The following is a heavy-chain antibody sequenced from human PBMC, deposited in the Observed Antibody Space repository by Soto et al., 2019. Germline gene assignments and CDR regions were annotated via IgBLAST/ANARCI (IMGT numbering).Heavy chain of an antibody. D-gene: IGHD3-3*01. CDR2: ISYDGSNK. CDR3: AKDYNDFWSGYWYYYYMDV. Sequence: GGSLRLSCAASGFTFSSYGMHWVRQAPGKGLEWVAVISYDGSNKYYADSVKGRFTISRDNSKNTLYLQMNSLRAEDTAVYYCAKDYNDFWSGYWYYYYMDVWGKGTTVTVSS. J-gene: IGHJ6*03. V-gene: IGHV3-30*18. CDR1: GFTFSSYG.